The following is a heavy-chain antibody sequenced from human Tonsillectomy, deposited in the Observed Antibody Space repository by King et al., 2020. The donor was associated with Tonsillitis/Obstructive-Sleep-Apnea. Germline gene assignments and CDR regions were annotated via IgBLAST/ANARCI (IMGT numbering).Heavy chain of an antibody. CDR3: ARHTCNFDYYYYMDV. CDR2: IYYTGIT. D-gene: IGHD4-11*01. V-gene: IGHV4-39*01. CDR1: VGSVSSSLYY. Sequence: QLQESGPGLVKPSETLSLTCTVSVGSVSSSLYYWGWIRLPPGKGLEWIGTIYYTGITYYNPSLKSRVTLSVDTSKNQFSLNLSSVTAADTAVYYCARHTCNFDYYYYMDVWGKGTTVTVSS. J-gene: IGHJ6*03.